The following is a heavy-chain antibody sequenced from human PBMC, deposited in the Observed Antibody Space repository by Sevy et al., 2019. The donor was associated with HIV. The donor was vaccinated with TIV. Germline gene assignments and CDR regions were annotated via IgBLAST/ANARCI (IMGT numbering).Heavy chain of an antibody. Sequence: ASVKVSCKASGYTVTSYDINWVRQATGQGLEWMGWMNPNSGNTGYAQKFQGRVTITRNTSISTAYMELSSLRSEDTAVYYCARAEYSSADLYYFDYWGQGTLVTVSS. V-gene: IGHV1-8*03. CDR2: MNPNSGNT. D-gene: IGHD6-19*01. J-gene: IGHJ4*02. CDR1: GYTVTSYD. CDR3: ARAEYSSADLYYFDY.